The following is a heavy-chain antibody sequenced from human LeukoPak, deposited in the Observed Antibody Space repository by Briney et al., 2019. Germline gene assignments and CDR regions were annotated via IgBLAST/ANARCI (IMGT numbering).Heavy chain of an antibody. D-gene: IGHD2-2*01. CDR1: GGSISSGSYY. CDR2: IYTSGST. V-gene: IGHV4-61*02. J-gene: IGHJ5*02. Sequence: SETLSLTCTVSGGSISSGSYYWSWIRQPAGKGLEWIGRIYTSGSTNYNPSLKSRVTISVDTSKNQFSLKLSSVTAADTAVYYCARGGYCSSTSCYLGGWFDPWGQGTLVTVSS. CDR3: ARGGYCSSTSCYLGGWFDP.